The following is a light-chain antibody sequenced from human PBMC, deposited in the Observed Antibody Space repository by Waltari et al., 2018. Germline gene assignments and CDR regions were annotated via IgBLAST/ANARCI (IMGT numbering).Light chain of an antibody. V-gene: IGKV2-28*01. CDR2: LAS. J-gene: IGKJ1*01. CDR1: QSLLHSNGNTY. CDR3: MQGLQIPWT. Sequence: EIVMTQSPLSLPVTPGEPASISCRSSQSLLHSNGNTYLEWFLQRPGQSTQFLIFLASRRASGVPDRFSGYGSGTDFTLNISRVEAEDVGIYYCMQGLQIPWTFGQGTRADIK.